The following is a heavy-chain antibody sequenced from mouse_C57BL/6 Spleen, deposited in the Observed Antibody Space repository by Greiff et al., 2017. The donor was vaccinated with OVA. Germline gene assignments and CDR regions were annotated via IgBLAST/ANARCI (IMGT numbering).Heavy chain of an antibody. CDR1: GYTFTSYW. Sequence: QVQLQQPGAELVKPGASVKLSCKASGYTFTSYWMQWVKQRPGQGLEWIGEIDPSDSYTNYNQKFKGKATLTVDTSSSTSYMQLSILTSEDSAVYYCARGSSYRYWYFDVWGTGTTVTVSS. V-gene: IGHV1-50*01. D-gene: IGHD1-1*01. J-gene: IGHJ1*03. CDR3: ARGSSYRYWYFDV. CDR2: IDPSDSYT.